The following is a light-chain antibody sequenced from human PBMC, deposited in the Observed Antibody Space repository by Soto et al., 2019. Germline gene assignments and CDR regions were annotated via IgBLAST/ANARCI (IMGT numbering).Light chain of an antibody. J-gene: IGLJ1*01. CDR2: EVS. V-gene: IGLV2-14*01. Sequence: QSALTQPASVSGSPGQSIIISCTGTSSDVGAYNFVSWYQQHPGKAPKLMIYEVSNRPSGVSNRFSGSKSGNTASLTISGLQAEDEADYYCSSYTTRSTPLYVFGTGTKVTVL. CDR3: SSYTTRSTPLYV. CDR1: SSDVGAYNF.